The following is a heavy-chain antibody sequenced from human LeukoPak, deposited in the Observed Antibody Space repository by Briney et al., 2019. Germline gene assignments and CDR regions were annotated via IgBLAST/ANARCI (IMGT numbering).Heavy chain of an antibody. Sequence: GGSLRLSCAASGFTFSDAVMSWVRQAPGKGLEWVSAISSDSDVTYYAASVKGRFTISRDNSKSTVYLRMNSLRAEDAATYYCAKVGYCSSNCFRTHDYWGQGALVTVSS. J-gene: IGHJ4*02. D-gene: IGHD2-15*01. CDR2: ISSDSDVT. CDR1: GFTFSDAV. V-gene: IGHV3-23*01. CDR3: AKVGYCSSNCFRTHDY.